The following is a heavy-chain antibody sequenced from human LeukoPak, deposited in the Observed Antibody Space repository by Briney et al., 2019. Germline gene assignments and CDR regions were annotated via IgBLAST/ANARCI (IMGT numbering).Heavy chain of an antibody. D-gene: IGHD6-13*01. Sequence: ASVKVSCKASGYTFTSYGISWVRQAPGQGLEWMGWISAYNGNTNYAQKLQGRVTMTTDTSTSTAYMELRSLRSDDTAVYYCARSPGYSSSWSHYYMDVWGKGTTVTVSS. CDR3: ARSPGYSSSWSHYYMDV. J-gene: IGHJ6*03. V-gene: IGHV1-18*01. CDR2: ISAYNGNT. CDR1: GYTFTSYG.